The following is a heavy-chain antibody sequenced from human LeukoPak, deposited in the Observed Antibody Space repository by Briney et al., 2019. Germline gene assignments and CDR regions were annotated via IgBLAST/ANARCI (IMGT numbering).Heavy chain of an antibody. V-gene: IGHV4-38-2*02. CDR1: GYSISSGYY. Sequence: SETLSLTCTVSGYSISSGYYWGWIRQPPGKGLEWIGSIYHSGSTYYNPSLKSRVTISVDTSKNQFSLKLSSVTAADTAVYYCARRKKPSNYYGSGSRYNWFDPWGQGTLVTVSS. D-gene: IGHD3-10*01. CDR3: ARRKKPSNYYGSGSRYNWFDP. CDR2: IYHSGST. J-gene: IGHJ5*02.